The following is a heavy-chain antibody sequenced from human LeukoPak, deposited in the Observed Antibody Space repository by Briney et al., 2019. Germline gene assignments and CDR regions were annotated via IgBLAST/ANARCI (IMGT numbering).Heavy chain of an antibody. CDR1: GFTFSSYG. J-gene: IGHJ4*02. Sequence: PGGSLRLSCAASGFTFSSYGMSWVRQAPGKGLEWVSAISGSGGSTYYADSVKGRFTISRDNSKNTLYLQMNSLRAEDTAVYYCAKDRGPNYYDSSGYGYWGQGTLVTVSS. V-gene: IGHV3-23*01. CDR2: ISGSGGST. D-gene: IGHD3-22*01. CDR3: AKDRGPNYYDSSGYGY.